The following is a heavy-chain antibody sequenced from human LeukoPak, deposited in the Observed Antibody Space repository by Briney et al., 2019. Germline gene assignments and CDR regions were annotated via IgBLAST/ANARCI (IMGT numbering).Heavy chain of an antibody. V-gene: IGHV3-23*01. CDR1: GFTFSSYA. J-gene: IGHJ4*02. D-gene: IGHD5-18*01. CDR3: ANKKAGYNCGFDL. Sequence: GGSLRLSCAASGFTFSSYAMTWVRQAPGKGLEWVSVISVGSTTTHYADSVKGRFTISRDNSKNTLYLQMNSLRAEDTAVYYCANKKAGYNCGFDLWGQGTLVTVSA. CDR2: ISVGSTTT.